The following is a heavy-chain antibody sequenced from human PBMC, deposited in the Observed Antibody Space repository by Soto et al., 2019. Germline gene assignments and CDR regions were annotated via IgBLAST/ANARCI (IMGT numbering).Heavy chain of an antibody. Sequence: PGGSLRLSCAASGFTFSSYAMHWVRQAPGKGLEWVAVISYDGSNKYYADSVKGRFTISRDNSKNTLYLQMNSLRAEDTAVYYCARSAYNWFDPWGQGTLVTVPS. J-gene: IGHJ5*02. CDR1: GFTFSSYA. D-gene: IGHD3-16*01. CDR3: ARSAYNWFDP. CDR2: ISYDGSNK. V-gene: IGHV3-30-3*01.